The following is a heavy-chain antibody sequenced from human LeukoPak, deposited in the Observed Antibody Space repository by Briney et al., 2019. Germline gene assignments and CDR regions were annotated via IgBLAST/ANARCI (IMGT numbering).Heavy chain of an antibody. Sequence: ASVKVSCKASGYTFTGYYMHWVRRAPGQGLEWMGGINPNSGGTNYAQKFQGRVTMTRDTSISTAYMELSRLRSDDTAVYYCAREWSSGPIGYWGQGTLVTVSS. CDR2: INPNSGGT. CDR1: GYTFTGYY. V-gene: IGHV1-2*02. J-gene: IGHJ4*02. CDR3: AREWSSGPIGY. D-gene: IGHD6-19*01.